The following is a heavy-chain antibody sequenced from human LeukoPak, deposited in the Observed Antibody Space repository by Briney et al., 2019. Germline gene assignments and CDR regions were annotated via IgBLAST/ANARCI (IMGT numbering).Heavy chain of an antibody. CDR1: GFTFSSYA. J-gene: IGHJ4*02. CDR3: AKDLARIAAAGAYFDY. D-gene: IGHD6-13*01. Sequence: GGSLRLSCAASGFTFSSYAMHWVRQAPGKGLEWVAVIPYDGSNKYYADSVKGRFTISRDNSKNTLYLQMNSLRAEDTAVYYCAKDLARIAAAGAYFDYWGQGTLVTVSS. CDR2: IPYDGSNK. V-gene: IGHV3-30-3*01.